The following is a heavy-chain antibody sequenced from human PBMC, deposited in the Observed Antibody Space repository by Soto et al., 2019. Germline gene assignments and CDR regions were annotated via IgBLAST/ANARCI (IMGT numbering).Heavy chain of an antibody. CDR3: ARKRITGTRSSPGLDDY. V-gene: IGHV4-59*08. J-gene: IGHJ4*02. Sequence: SETLSLTCTVSGGSVSGYYWSWIRQPPGKGLEWIGYMYNTGSTVYNPSFKSRVTISVDTSKNQFSLKLNSVTAADTAVYSCARKRITGTRSSPGLDDYWGQGTLVTVSS. CDR1: GGSVSGYY. CDR2: MYNTGST. D-gene: IGHD1-20*01.